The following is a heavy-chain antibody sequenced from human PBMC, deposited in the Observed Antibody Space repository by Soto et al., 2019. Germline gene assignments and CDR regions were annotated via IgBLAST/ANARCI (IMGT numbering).Heavy chain of an antibody. CDR3: AKGKSQVTLSRRRIAAYAFDI. V-gene: IGHV3-9*01. CDR1: GFTFDDYA. J-gene: IGHJ3*02. Sequence: QLGGSLRLSCAASGFTFDDYAMHWVRQAPGKGLEWVSGISWNSGSIGYADSVKGRFTISRDNAKNSLYLQMNSLRAEDTALYYCAKGKSQVTLSRRRIAAYAFDIWGQGTMVTVSS. D-gene: IGHD6-25*01. CDR2: ISWNSGSI.